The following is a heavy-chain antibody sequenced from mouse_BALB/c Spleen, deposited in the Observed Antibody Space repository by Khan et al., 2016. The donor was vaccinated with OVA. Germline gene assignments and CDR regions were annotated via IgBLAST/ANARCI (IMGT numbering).Heavy chain of an antibody. CDR1: GFTFTNNG. J-gene: IGHJ4*01. Sequence: QIQLVQSGPELKKPGETVKISCKASGFTFTNNGMNWVKQAPGKVLKWMGWINTYTGEPTYAGDLNGRFAFSLETSASTAYLQINNLKNEDTATYFCARVGYSGTMDYWGQGTSVTVSS. V-gene: IGHV9-3-1*01. CDR3: ARVGYSGTMDY. D-gene: IGHD2-14*01. CDR2: INTYTGEP.